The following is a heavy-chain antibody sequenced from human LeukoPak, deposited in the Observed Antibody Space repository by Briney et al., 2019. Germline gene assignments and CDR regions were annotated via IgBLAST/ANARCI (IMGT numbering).Heavy chain of an antibody. Sequence: ASVKVSCEASGYTFTGYYMHRVRQAPGQGLEWMGWINPNSGGTNYAQKFQGGVTMTRDTSISTAYMELSRLRSDDTAVYYCATTSSAIAAAGTGGYYYYYMDVWGKGTTVTVSS. CDR1: GYTFTGYY. J-gene: IGHJ6*03. CDR3: ATTSSAIAAAGTGGYYYYYMDV. CDR2: INPNSGGT. D-gene: IGHD6-13*01. V-gene: IGHV1-2*02.